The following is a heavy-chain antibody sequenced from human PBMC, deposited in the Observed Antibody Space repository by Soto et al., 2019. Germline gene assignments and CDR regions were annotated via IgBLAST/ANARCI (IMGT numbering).Heavy chain of an antibody. Sequence: ASVKVSCKASRYTFISYDINWVRQATGQGLEWMGWINPNSGNTGYAQKFQGRITMTRNTSINTAYMELSSLRSEDTAVYYCARGQAVWWNAGALGFHDLDVWGQGTTVTVSS. V-gene: IGHV1-8*01. J-gene: IGHJ6*02. CDR1: RYTFISYD. D-gene: IGHD3-16*01. CDR2: INPNSGNT. CDR3: ARGQAVWWNAGALGFHDLDV.